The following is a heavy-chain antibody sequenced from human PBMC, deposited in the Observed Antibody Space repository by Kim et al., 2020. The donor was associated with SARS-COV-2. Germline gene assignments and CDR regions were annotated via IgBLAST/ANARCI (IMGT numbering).Heavy chain of an antibody. V-gene: IGHV4-34*01. J-gene: IGHJ5*02. D-gene: IGHD3-10*01. CDR3: ARYKGYYGSGRFDP. Sequence: PPRKSRVTISVDTSTNQFSLKLSSVTAADTAVYYCARYKGYYGSGRFDPWGQGTLVTVSS.